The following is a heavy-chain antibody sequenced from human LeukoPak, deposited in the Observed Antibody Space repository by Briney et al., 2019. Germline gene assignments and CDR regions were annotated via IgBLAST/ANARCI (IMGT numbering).Heavy chain of an antibody. V-gene: IGHV4-30-2*01. Sequence: SETLSLTCAVSGGSISSGGYSWSWIRQPPGKGLEWIGYIYHSGSTYYNPSLKSRVTISVDRSKNQFSLKLSSVTAADTAVYYCARFARGGTVAKNAFDIWGQGTMVTVSS. CDR3: ARFARGGTVAKNAFDI. CDR2: IYHSGST. CDR1: GGSISSGGYS. J-gene: IGHJ3*02. D-gene: IGHD4-23*01.